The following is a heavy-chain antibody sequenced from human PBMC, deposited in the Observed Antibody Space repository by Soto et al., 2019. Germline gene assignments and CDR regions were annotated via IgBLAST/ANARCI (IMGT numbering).Heavy chain of an antibody. V-gene: IGHV1-8*01. CDR3: PREGVRGMDV. D-gene: IGHD3-16*01. J-gene: IGHJ6*02. Sequence: ASVKFSCTASGYTFTSYDINWVRQATGQGLEWMGWMNPNSANTGYAQKFQGRVTMNRNTSISTAYMELSSLRCEYTAVYYCPREGVRGMDVWGQGTMVTVSS. CDR2: MNPNSANT. CDR1: GYTFTSYD.